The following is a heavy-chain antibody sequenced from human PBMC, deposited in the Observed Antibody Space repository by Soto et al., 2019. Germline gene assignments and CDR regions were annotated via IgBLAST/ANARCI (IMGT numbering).Heavy chain of an antibody. Sequence: ASVKVSCKASGYTFTRYDINWVRQATGQGLEWMGWMNPNSGNTGYAQKFQGRVTMTRNTSISTAYMELSSLRSEDTAVYYCARGPKYYDILTGYYPYYFDYWGQGTLVTVSS. CDR2: MNPNSGNT. J-gene: IGHJ4*02. CDR3: ARGPKYYDILTGYYPYYFDY. D-gene: IGHD3-9*01. V-gene: IGHV1-8*01. CDR1: GYTFTRYD.